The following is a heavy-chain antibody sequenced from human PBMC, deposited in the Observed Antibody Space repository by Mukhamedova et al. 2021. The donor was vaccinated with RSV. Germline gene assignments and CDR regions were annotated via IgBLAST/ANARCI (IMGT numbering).Heavy chain of an antibody. Sequence: GLEWIGEINHSGSTNYNPSLKSRVTISVDTSKNQFSLKLSSVTAADTAVYYCARGRSRITIFGVVIPPIYFDYWGQGTLVTFSS. CDR2: INHSGST. J-gene: IGHJ4*02. V-gene: IGHV4-34*01. D-gene: IGHD3-3*01. CDR3: ARGRSRITIFGVVIPPIYFDY.